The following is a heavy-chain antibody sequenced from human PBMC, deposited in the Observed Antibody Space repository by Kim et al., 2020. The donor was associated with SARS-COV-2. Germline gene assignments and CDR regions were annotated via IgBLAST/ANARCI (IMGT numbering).Heavy chain of an antibody. V-gene: IGHV3-23*01. Sequence: GGSLRLSCAASGFTFRDYAMTWVRQAPGKGLEYVSLITDNGRSTYYADSVKGRVTISRDNSKNTLSLQMSSLRAEDTAIYYCAKLGGSGHGKDYLDYWGQGTLVTVSS. CDR2: ITDNGRST. J-gene: IGHJ4*02. CDR3: AKLGGSGHGKDYLDY. D-gene: IGHD3-16*01. CDR1: GFTFRDYA.